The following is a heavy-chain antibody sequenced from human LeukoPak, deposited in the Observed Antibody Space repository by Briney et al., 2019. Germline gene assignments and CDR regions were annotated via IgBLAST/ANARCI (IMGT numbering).Heavy chain of an antibody. J-gene: IGHJ4*02. CDR3: ARLVLGDTSGYYYVEYFDY. Sequence: GESLKLSCKGSGYRFTDYWIAWVRQMPGKGLEWMGIIYPGDSDTRYSPSFRGQVTISADKSISTAYLQWSSLKASDTAMYYCARLVLGDTSGYYYVEYFDYWGQGTLVTVSS. V-gene: IGHV5-51*01. CDR2: IYPGDSDT. D-gene: IGHD3-22*01. CDR1: GYRFTDYW.